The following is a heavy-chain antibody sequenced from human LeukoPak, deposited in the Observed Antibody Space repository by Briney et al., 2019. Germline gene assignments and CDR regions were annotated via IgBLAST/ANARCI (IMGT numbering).Heavy chain of an antibody. Sequence: ASVKVSCKASGYTLTGYYLHWVRQAPGQGLEWMGWIYPNTGATHSAQKFQGRITMTRDTSISTAYMDLSRLRSDDTAVYYCARDRVGSGWPRPYYFEVWGQGTLVTVSS. CDR3: ARDRVGSGWPRPYYFEV. D-gene: IGHD6-19*01. CDR1: GYTLTGYY. J-gene: IGHJ4*02. CDR2: IYPNTGAT. V-gene: IGHV1-2*02.